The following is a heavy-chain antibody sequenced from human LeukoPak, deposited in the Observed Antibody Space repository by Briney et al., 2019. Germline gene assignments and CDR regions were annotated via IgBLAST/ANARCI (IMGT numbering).Heavy chain of an antibody. J-gene: IGHJ6*02. CDR1: GFTFSTYA. Sequence: PGGSLRLSCAASGFTFSTYAMHWVRQAPGKALEWVGVIWNDGSNKYYGDSVEGRFTISRDNYKNTLYLQMSSLRPEDSAVYYCARMGQYDLGSGSRLSGLDVWGQGIAVIVSS. V-gene: IGHV3-33*01. CDR3: ARMGQYDLGSGSRLSGLDV. CDR2: IWNDGSNK. D-gene: IGHD3-3*01.